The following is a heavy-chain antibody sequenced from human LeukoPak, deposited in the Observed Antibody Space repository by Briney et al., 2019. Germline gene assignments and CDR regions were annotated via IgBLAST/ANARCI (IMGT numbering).Heavy chain of an antibody. Sequence: ASVKVSCKASGYTFSSYDISWVRQAPGQGLEWMGWISAYNGNTNYAQKLQGRVTMTTDTSTSTAYMELSSLRSEDTAVYYCAMYYYGSGTWFDPWGQGTLVTVSS. CDR1: GYTFSSYD. V-gene: IGHV1-18*01. CDR3: AMYYYGSGTWFDP. J-gene: IGHJ5*02. CDR2: ISAYNGNT. D-gene: IGHD3-10*01.